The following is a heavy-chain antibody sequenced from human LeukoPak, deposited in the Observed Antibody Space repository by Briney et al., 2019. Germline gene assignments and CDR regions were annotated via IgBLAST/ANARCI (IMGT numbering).Heavy chain of an antibody. J-gene: IGHJ4*02. D-gene: IGHD5-24*01. CDR2: VDSSGST. CDR1: GGSISTYY. CDR3: ARTGYNAY. V-gene: IGHV4-4*07. Sequence: PSETLSLTCTVSGGSISTYYWAWIRQPAGKGLEWIGRVDSSGSTNYNSSLKSRVTMSVDTSKNQFSLRLSSVTAADTAVYYCARTGYNAYWGQGTLVTVSS.